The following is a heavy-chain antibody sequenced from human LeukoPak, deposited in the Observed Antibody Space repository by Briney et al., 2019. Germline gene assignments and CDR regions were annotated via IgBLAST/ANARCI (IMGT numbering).Heavy chain of an antibody. CDR3: ARDGIQLWLPYYYGMDV. Sequence: GSLRLSCAASGFTFSDYYMSWIRQAPGKGLEWVSYISSSGSTIYYADSVKGRFTISRDNAKNSLYLQMNSLRAEDTAVYYCARDGIQLWLPYYYGMDVWGQGTTVTVSS. CDR1: GFTFSDYY. D-gene: IGHD5-18*01. V-gene: IGHV3-11*01. CDR2: ISSSGSTI. J-gene: IGHJ6*02.